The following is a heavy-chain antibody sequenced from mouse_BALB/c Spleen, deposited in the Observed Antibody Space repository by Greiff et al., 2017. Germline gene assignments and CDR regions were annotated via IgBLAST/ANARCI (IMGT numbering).Heavy chain of an antibody. D-gene: IGHD1-1*01. J-gene: IGHJ4*01. Sequence: EVKVVESGGGLVKPGGSLKLSCAASGFTFSSYAMSWVRQSPEKRLEWVAEISSGGSYTYYPDTVTGRFTISRDNAKNTLYLEMSSLRSEDTAMYYCARGTTVVDYYAMDYWGQGTSVTVSS. CDR1: GFTFSSYA. V-gene: IGHV5-9-4*01. CDR2: ISSGGSYT. CDR3: ARGTTVVDYYAMDY.